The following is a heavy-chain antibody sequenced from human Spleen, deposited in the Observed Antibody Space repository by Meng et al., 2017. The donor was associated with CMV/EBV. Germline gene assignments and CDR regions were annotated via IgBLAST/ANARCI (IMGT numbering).Heavy chain of an antibody. V-gene: IGHV3-48*03. D-gene: IGHD1-14*01. CDR3: ARDDPHLITHFDY. CDR1: GFTFNKYA. J-gene: IGHJ4*02. CDR2: ISSSGSAI. Sequence: GESLKISCAASGFTFNKYAMSWVRQAPGKGLECIAHISSSGSAIYHADSVKGRFTVSRDNAKDSLYLQMNSLRAEDTAVYYCARDDPHLITHFDYWGQGTLVTVSS.